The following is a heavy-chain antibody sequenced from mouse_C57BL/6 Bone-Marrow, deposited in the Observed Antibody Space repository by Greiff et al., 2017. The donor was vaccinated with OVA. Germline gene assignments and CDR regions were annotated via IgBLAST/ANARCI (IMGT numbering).Heavy chain of an antibody. Sequence: EVMLVESGGGLVQSGRSLRLSCATSGFTFSDFYMEWVRQAPGKGLEWIAASRNKANDYTTEYSASVKGRFIVSRDTSQSILYLQMNALRAEDTAIYYCARDGITTVGDWYFDVWGTGTTVTVSS. J-gene: IGHJ1*03. V-gene: IGHV7-1*01. CDR3: ARDGITTVGDWYFDV. CDR2: SRNKANDYTT. D-gene: IGHD1-1*01. CDR1: GFTFSDFY.